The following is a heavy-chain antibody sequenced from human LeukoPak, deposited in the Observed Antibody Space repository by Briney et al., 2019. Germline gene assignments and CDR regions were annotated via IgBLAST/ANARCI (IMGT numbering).Heavy chain of an antibody. CDR3: ARDARDGYGGSPFDY. V-gene: IGHV4-61*02. D-gene: IGHD4-23*01. CDR1: GGSISSGSYY. Sequence: SETLSLTCTVSGGSISSGSYYWIWIRQPAGKGLEWIGRMYISGSTDYNASLKSRVTISMDTSKNQFSLKLSSVTAADTAVYYWARDARDGYGGSPFDYWGQGPLVTVFS. J-gene: IGHJ4*02. CDR2: MYISGST.